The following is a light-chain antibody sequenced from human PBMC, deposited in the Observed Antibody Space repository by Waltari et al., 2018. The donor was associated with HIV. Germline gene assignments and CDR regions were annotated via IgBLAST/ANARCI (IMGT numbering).Light chain of an antibody. Sequence: QSALTQPASVSGSPGQSITISCAGTGADIGAYNYVAWYQKLPNSVPKLIIYDVNSRPSGISDRFSASKSGNAASLTISGLQAEDEGDYYCSSYTTFNTVIFGGGTKLTVL. CDR3: SSYTTFNTVI. CDR1: GADIGAYNY. V-gene: IGLV2-14*03. J-gene: IGLJ2*01. CDR2: DVN.